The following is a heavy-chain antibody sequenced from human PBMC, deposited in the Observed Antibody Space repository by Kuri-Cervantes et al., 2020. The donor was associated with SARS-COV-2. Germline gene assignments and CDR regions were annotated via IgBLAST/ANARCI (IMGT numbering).Heavy chain of an antibody. V-gene: IGHV3-23*03. J-gene: IGHJ4*02. Sequence: GGSLRLSCAASGFTFSSYAMSWVRQAPGKGLEWVSVIYSGGSSTYYADSVKGRFTISRDNSKSTLYLQMNSLRAEDTAVYYCAKGGLDSGWGYWGQGTLVTVSS. D-gene: IGHD6-19*01. CDR3: AKGGLDSGWGY. CDR1: GFTFSSYA. CDR2: IYSGGSST.